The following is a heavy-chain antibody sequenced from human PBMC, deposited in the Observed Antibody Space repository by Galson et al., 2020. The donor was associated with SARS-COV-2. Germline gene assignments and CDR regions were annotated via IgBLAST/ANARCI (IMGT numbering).Heavy chain of an antibody. Sequence: ESGPTLVKPTQTLTLTCTFSGFSLTTSGMCVGWIRQPPGKALEWLARIDWDDDEYYSASLKTRLTISKDTSKNQVVLTMTNMEPVDTATYYCARIDSSGCRGNYWGQGTLVTVSS. J-gene: IGHJ4*02. D-gene: IGHD6-19*01. CDR1: GFSLTTSGMC. CDR3: ARIDSSGCRGNY. V-gene: IGHV2-70*11. CDR2: IDWDDDE.